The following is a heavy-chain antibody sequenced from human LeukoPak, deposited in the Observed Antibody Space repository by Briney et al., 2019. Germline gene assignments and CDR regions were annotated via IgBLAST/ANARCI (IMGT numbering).Heavy chain of an antibody. Sequence: GQSMRPSCVPYASTFTSYAMHWVRHADENGIEYVSAISSNGGSSYYANSVKGRFTISRDNSKNTLYLQMGSLRAEDMAVYYCARGDAFGIWGQGTMVTVSS. V-gene: IGHV3-64*01. CDR2: ISSNGGSS. D-gene: IGHD3-10*01. CDR3: ARGDAFGI. J-gene: IGHJ3*02. CDR1: ASTFTSYA.